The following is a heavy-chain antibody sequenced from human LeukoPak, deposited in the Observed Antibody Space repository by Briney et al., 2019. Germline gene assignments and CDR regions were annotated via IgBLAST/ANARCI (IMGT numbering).Heavy chain of an antibody. V-gene: IGHV3-7*01. CDR3: VRDHWWSFDA. CDR2: TNPDGTET. J-gene: IGHJ4*02. D-gene: IGHD2-15*01. Sequence: GGSLTLSCVDSGPFFSVHYMSWVRQGPGKGLEWVAKTNPDGTETSCVDSVKGRFTISRDNAKNSLYLQMNSLRDEDTAVYYCVRDHWWSFDAWGQGTLVTVSS. CDR1: GPFFSVHY.